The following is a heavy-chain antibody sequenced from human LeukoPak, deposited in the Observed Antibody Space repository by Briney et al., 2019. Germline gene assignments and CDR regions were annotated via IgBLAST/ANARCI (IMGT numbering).Heavy chain of an antibody. CDR1: GFTFGNSW. CDR3: IVVVEPPDSDGFDV. J-gene: IGHJ3*01. Sequence: GGSLRLSCAASGFTFGNSWVHWVRQAPGKGLVWDSLINADGSTTSYADSVKGRFTISRDNARNTLSLEMNSLTIEDTAVYYCIVVVEPPDSDGFDVWGQGTMITVSS. V-gene: IGHV3-74*01. CDR2: INADGSTT. D-gene: IGHD1-14*01.